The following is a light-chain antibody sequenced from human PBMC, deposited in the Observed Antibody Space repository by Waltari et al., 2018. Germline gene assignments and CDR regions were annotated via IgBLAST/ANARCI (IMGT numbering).Light chain of an antibody. V-gene: IGLV1-40*01. J-gene: IGLJ3*02. CDR3: QSYDSSLSGWV. CDR1: SSHLGAASH. CDR2: GNN. Sequence: QSVLTPPPSVSGARGQRVTISCTGSSSHLGAASHAPLYQQLPGTAPKLRIYGNNNRPSGVPDRFSASKSGTSASLAITGLQAEDEADYYCQSYDSSLSGWVFGGRTKLTVL.